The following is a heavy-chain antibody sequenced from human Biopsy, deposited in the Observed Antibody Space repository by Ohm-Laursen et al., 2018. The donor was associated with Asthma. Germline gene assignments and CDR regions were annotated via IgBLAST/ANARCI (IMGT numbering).Heavy chain of an antibody. CDR3: ARKAGSCISRTCYSLDL. CDR1: GGTFNTYV. J-gene: IGHJ5*02. Sequence: SVKVSCKTPGGTFNTYVIGWVRQAPGQGLEWMGWINFFFGTTTYPQKFQDRVTITADDFPSTVYMELSSLRPEDTAVYYCARKAGSCISRTCYSLDLWGQGTLVTVSS. V-gene: IGHV1-69*13. CDR2: INFFFGTT. D-gene: IGHD2-2*01.